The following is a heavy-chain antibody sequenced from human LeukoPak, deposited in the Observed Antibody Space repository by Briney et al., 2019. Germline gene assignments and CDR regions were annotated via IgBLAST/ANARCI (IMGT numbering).Heavy chain of an antibody. CDR3: ATLPFDYSNYLDY. V-gene: IGHV4-39*01. Sequence: SETLSLTCTVSGDSISSNSHYCGWIRQPPGKGLEWIGTIYYSGSTYYKPSLKSRITMSVDTSKNQFSLKLSSVTAADTAVYYCATLPFDYSNYLDYWGQGTLVTVSS. CDR2: IYYSGST. D-gene: IGHD4-11*01. CDR1: GDSISSNSHY. J-gene: IGHJ4*02.